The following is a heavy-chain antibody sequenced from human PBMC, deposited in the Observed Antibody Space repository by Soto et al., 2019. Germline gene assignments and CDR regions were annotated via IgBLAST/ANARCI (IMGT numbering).Heavy chain of an antibody. V-gene: IGHV1-69*01. CDR1: GGTPSNSA. J-gene: IGHJ6*02. CDR3: AGRRIVVVGSRAYYCMDV. Sequence: LLPAGAEVKKPGSSVKVSCKASGGTPSNSAISWVRQAPGQGLEWMGGIITLFGLVKYAQNFQGRVTIIADDFTNTAYMELSRLRPEDTAVDSCAGRRIVVVGSRAYYCMDVWGQGTTVTVSS. D-gene: IGHD3-22*01. CDR2: IITLFGLV.